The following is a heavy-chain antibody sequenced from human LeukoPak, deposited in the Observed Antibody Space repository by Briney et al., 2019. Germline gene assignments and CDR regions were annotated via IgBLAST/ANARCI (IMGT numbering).Heavy chain of an antibody. V-gene: IGHV3-7*01. CDR2: IKHDGSEK. CDR1: GFTFSSYW. Sequence: AGGSLRLSCAASGFTFSSYWMTWVRQAPGKGLEWVANIKHDGSEKYYVDSVKGRFTISRDNAKNSLYLQMNSLRAEDTAVYYCARDPPDYDFWSGYSDYWGQGTLVTVSS. CDR3: ARDPPDYDFWSGYSDY. D-gene: IGHD3-3*01. J-gene: IGHJ4*02.